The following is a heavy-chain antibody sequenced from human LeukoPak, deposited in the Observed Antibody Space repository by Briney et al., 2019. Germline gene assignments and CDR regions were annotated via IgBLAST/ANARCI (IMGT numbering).Heavy chain of an antibody. V-gene: IGHV3-21*01. J-gene: IGHJ5*02. Sequence: GGSLRLSCAASGFTFSSYSMNWVRQAPGKGLEWVSSISSSSSYIYYADSVKGRFTISRDNAKNSLYLQMNSLRAEDTAVYYCARDLSNYDILTGYTPWGQGTLVTVSS. D-gene: IGHD3-9*01. CDR1: GFTFSSYS. CDR3: ARDLSNYDILTGYTP. CDR2: ISSSSSYI.